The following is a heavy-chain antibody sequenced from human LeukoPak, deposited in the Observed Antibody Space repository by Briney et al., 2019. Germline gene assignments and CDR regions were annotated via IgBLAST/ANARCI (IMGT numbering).Heavy chain of an antibody. CDR2: IIPIFGTS. J-gene: IGHJ6*02. CDR1: GGTFSNYA. V-gene: IGHV1-69*13. CDR3: ARIGPAYYDFWSGPKYGMDV. D-gene: IGHD3-3*01. Sequence: SVKVSCKASGGTFSNYAITWVRQAPGQGLEWMGGIIPIFGTSNYAQKFQGRVTITADESTSTAYMELSSLRSEDTAVYYCARIGPAYYDFWSGPKYGMDVWGQGTTVTVSS.